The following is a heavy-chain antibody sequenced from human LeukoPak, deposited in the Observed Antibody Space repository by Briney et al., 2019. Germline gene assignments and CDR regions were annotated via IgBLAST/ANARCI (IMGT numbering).Heavy chain of an antibody. CDR3: AKDHGAFGEGGFRGWLGYYYGMDV. V-gene: IGHV3-23*01. D-gene: IGHD5-12*01. Sequence: GGSLRLSCAASGFTFSNYAMSWVRQAPGKGLGWVSAIRGGGGDTFYADSVKGRFTISRDNSKNTLYLQMNSLRAEDTAVYYCAKDHGAFGEGGFRGWLGYYYGMDVWGQGTTVTVSS. CDR2: IRGGGGDT. CDR1: GFTFSNYA. J-gene: IGHJ6*02.